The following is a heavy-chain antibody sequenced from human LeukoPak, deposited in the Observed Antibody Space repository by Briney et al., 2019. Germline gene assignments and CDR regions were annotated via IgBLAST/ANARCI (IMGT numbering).Heavy chain of an antibody. D-gene: IGHD3-16*01. J-gene: IGHJ3*02. CDR1: GFTFDDYA. CDR3: AKARAYDAFDI. CDR2: ISWNSGSI. Sequence: PGRSLRLSCAASGFTFDDYAMHWVRQAPEKGLEWVSGISWNSGSIGYADSVKGRFTISRDNAKNSLYLQMNSLRAEDMALYYCAKARAYDAFDIWGQGTMVTVSS. V-gene: IGHV3-9*03.